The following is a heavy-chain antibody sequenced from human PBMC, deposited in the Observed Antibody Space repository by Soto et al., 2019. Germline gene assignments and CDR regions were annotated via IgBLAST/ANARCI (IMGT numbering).Heavy chain of an antibody. CDR2: MWPSGGT. CDR3: ARFLHFSKGGDFAP. CDR1: GVSISSTNW. J-gene: IGHJ5*02. V-gene: IGHV4-4*02. Sequence: PSETLSLTCAVSGVSISSTNWWTWVRQAPGKGLEWIGEMWPSGGTTYNPSLQNRVTISVDNSKNHLSLTLTSVTAADTAIYYWARFLHFSKGGDFAPGGKGALVPV. D-gene: IGHD3-16*01.